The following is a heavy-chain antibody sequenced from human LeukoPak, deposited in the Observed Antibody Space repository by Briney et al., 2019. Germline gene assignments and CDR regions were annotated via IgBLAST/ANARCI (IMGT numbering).Heavy chain of an antibody. J-gene: IGHJ4*02. CDR1: GFSFSNYA. Sequence: GGSLRLSCVPSGFSFSNYAMSWVRQAPGKGLEWVSSISGSGGSTHYADSVKGRFTISRDNSKNTLYLQMNSLRAEDTAVYYCAKPDIVVVPAAYFDYWGQGTLVTVSS. CDR3: AKPDIVVVPAAYFDY. D-gene: IGHD2-2*01. V-gene: IGHV3-23*01. CDR2: ISGSGGST.